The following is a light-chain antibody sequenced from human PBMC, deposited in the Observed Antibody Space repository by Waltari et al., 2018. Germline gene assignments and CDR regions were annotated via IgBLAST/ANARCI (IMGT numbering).Light chain of an antibody. J-gene: IGLJ2*01. Sequence: QSALTQPPSASGSPGQSVTISCTGTSGDIGAYKYVSWYQQHPGKAPKLVIFEVNKRPSVAPDRFAVSKSGNAASLTVSGLQADDEAEYFCSAYAGSHILLFGGGTKLTV. V-gene: IGLV2-8*01. CDR2: EVN. CDR3: SAYAGSHILL. CDR1: SGDIGAYKY.